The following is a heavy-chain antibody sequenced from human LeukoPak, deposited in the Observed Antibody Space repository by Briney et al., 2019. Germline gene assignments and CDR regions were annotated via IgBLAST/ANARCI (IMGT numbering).Heavy chain of an antibody. Sequence: RGSLRLSCAASGFTFSNAWMSWVRQAPGKGLEWVGRIKSKTDGGTTDYAAPVKGRFTISRDDSKNTLYLQMDSLKTEDTAVYYCTTHDILTGYYTGGFDYWGQGTLVTVSS. D-gene: IGHD3-9*01. CDR3: TTHDILTGYYTGGFDY. CDR1: GFTFSNAW. CDR2: IKSKTDGGTT. V-gene: IGHV3-15*01. J-gene: IGHJ4*02.